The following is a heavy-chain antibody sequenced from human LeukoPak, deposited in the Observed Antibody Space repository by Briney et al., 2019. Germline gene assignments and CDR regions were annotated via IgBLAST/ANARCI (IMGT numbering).Heavy chain of an antibody. CDR2: VNHSGST. D-gene: IGHD6-6*01. CDR1: GGSFSGYY. V-gene: IGHV4-34*01. CDR3: ARAGDYSSSYYFDY. J-gene: IGHJ4*02. Sequence: LETLSLTCAVYGGSFSGYYWSWIRQPPGKGLEWIGEVNHSGSTNYNPSLKSRVTISVDTSKNQFSLKLSSVTAADTAVYYCARAGDYSSSYYFDYWGQGTLVTVSS.